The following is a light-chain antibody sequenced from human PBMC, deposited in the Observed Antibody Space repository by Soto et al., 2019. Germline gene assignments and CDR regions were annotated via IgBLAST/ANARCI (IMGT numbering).Light chain of an antibody. Sequence: DIQMTQSPSSLSASVGDRVTITCQASQNINNYLNWYQQKPGRAPKLLIYDASNLEAGVPSRFRGSVSGTDFNFTISRPQTEDLATYYCQQYGNLPTFGQGTRLEIK. V-gene: IGKV1-33*01. J-gene: IGKJ5*01. CDR1: QNINNY. CDR2: DAS. CDR3: QQYGNLPT.